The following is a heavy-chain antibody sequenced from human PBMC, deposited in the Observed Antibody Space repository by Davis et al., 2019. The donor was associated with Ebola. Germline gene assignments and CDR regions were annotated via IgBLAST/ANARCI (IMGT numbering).Heavy chain of an antibody. J-gene: IGHJ6*02. V-gene: IGHV1-18*01. D-gene: IGHD5-24*01. CDR1: GYTFTNYG. CDR3: ARDTIERDALYFNGMDV. Sequence: ASSLVSCKASGYTFTNYGINWVRQAPGQGLEWMAWIRTYNDNRNIAQKLQGRVTMTTDTSTSTADMELRSLRSDDTAGYYCARDTIERDALYFNGMDVWGQGTTVTVS. CDR2: IRTYNDNR.